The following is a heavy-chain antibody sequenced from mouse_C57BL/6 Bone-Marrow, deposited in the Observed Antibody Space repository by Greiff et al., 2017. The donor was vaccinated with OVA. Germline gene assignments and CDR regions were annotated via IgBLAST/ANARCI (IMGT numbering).Heavy chain of an antibody. D-gene: IGHD1-1*01. Sequence: QVQLQQSGAELARPGASVKLSCKASGYTFTSYGISWVKQRTGQGLEWIGEIYPRSGNTYYNEKFKGKATLTAGKSSSTAYMALRSLTSEDSAVYFCARPFTTVVAYYFDYWGQGTTLTVSS. CDR2: IYPRSGNT. CDR1: GYTFTSYG. CDR3: ARPFTTVVAYYFDY. J-gene: IGHJ2*01. V-gene: IGHV1-81*01.